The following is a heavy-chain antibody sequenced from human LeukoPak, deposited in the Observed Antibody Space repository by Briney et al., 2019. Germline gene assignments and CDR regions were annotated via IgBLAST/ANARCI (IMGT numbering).Heavy chain of an antibody. D-gene: IGHD3-22*01. Sequence: PSETLSPTCTVSGGSISSYYWSWIRQPAGKGLEWIGRIYTSGSTNYNPSLKSRVTMSVDTSKNQFSLKLSSVTAADTAVYYCARDRIYYDSSGYYYFDYWSQGTLVTVSS. CDR2: IYTSGST. CDR3: ARDRIYYDSSGYYYFDY. V-gene: IGHV4-4*07. CDR1: GGSISSYY. J-gene: IGHJ4*02.